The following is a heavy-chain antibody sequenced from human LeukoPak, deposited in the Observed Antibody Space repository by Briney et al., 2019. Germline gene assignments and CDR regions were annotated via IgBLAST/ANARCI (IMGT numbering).Heavy chain of an antibody. D-gene: IGHD3-10*01. CDR3: ARRRLYDSGRFD. V-gene: IGHV4-39*01. CDR1: GGSISSSSYY. Sequence: PSETLSLTCTVSGGSISSSSYYWGWIRQSPGKGLEWIANIYYSGSTYYNPSLKSRVTISVDTSKNQLSLKLSAVTAADTAVYFCARRRLYDSGRFDWGQGTLVTVSS. CDR2: IYYSGST. J-gene: IGHJ4*02.